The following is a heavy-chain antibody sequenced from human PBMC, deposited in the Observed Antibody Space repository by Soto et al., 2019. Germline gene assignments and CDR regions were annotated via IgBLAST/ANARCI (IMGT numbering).Heavy chain of an antibody. D-gene: IGHD1-26*01. Sequence: EVQLVESGGGLVQPGESLRLSCAASGFTFSYYWMNWVRQAPGKGLVWVSRIHSGGSSTTYADSVKGRFPISRDNARNTLYLEMNRLRAEDTAVYYYARGDRGAFDLWGQGTVVTVSS. V-gene: IGHV3-74*01. J-gene: IGHJ3*01. CDR2: IHSGGSST. CDR3: ARGDRGAFDL. CDR1: GFTFSYYW.